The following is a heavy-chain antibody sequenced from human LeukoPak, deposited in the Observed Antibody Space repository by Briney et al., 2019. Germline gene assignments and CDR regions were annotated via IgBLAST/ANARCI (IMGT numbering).Heavy chain of an antibody. CDR3: AKDPYSAAISPDY. J-gene: IGHJ4*02. D-gene: IGHD2-21*01. CDR2: IWYGGSNK. CDR1: GFTFSSYG. Sequence: GGSLRLSCAASGFTFSSYGMHWVRQAPSKGLEWVAVIWYGGSNKYYADSVKGRFTISRDNSKNTLYLQMNSLRAEDTAVYYCAKDPYSAAISPDYWGQGTLVTVSS. V-gene: IGHV3-30*02.